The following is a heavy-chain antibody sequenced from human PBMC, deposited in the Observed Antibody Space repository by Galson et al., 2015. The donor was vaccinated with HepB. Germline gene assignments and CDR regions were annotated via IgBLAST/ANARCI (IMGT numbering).Heavy chain of an antibody. CDR2: VSYDGRNK. Sequence: SLRLSCAASGFTFRSYAMHWVRQAPGEGLEWVAVVSYDGRNKYSAESVKGRFTISRDNSNNTLYLQMNSLRPEDTAVYYCARSDIVATDSLDYWGQGTLVTVPS. CDR1: GFTFRSYA. D-gene: IGHD5-12*01. J-gene: IGHJ4*02. CDR3: ARSDIVATDSLDY. V-gene: IGHV3-30*03.